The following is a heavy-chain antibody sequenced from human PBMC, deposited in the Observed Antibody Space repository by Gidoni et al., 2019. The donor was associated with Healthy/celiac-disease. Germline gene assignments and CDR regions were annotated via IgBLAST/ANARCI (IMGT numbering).Heavy chain of an antibody. CDR3: ARDFLGDPTPLSADYYYGMDV. J-gene: IGHJ6*02. Sequence: QVQLVESGGGVVQPGRSLRLSCAASGLNFSSYAMHWVRQAPGKGLEWVAVISYDGSNKYYADSVKGRFTISRDNSKNTLYLQMNSLRAEDTAVYYCARDFLGDPTPLSADYYYGMDVWGQGTTVTVSS. CDR1: GLNFSSYA. D-gene: IGHD3-16*01. CDR2: ISYDGSNK. V-gene: IGHV3-30*01.